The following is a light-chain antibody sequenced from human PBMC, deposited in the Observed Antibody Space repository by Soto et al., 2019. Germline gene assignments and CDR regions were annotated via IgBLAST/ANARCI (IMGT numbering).Light chain of an antibody. CDR3: QQYGDTPPGS. V-gene: IGKV3-20*01. J-gene: IGKJ2*03. CDR2: GAS. CDR1: HSLASNY. Sequence: IVLTQSPDTLSLSPGETATLSCRASHSLASNYLAWYQQRPGQAPRLLIYGASNRATGIPDRFSGSGSGTDFTVTITRLEPADFAVYLCQQYGDTPPGSFGRGTKLEIK.